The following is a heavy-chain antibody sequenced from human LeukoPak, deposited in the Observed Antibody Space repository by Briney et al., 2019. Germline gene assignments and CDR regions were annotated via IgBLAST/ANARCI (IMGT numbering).Heavy chain of an antibody. Sequence: SQTLSLTCTVSGGSISSGGYYWSWIRQHPGKGLEWIGYIYYSGSTYYNPSLKSRVTISVDTSKSQFSLKLSSVTAADTAVYYCASSVVPAAYYFDYWGQGTLVTVSS. V-gene: IGHV4-31*03. D-gene: IGHD2-2*01. J-gene: IGHJ4*02. CDR1: GGSISSGGYY. CDR2: IYYSGST. CDR3: ASSVVPAAYYFDY.